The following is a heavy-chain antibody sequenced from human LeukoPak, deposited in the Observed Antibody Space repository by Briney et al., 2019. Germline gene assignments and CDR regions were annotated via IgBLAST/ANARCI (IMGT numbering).Heavy chain of an antibody. CDR2: TYYRSKWST. Sequence: SQTLSLTCAISGDSVFSNSVTWDWIRQSPSRGLEWLGRTYYRSKWSTEYAVSVESRITINPDTSKNQVSLQLNSVTPEDTAVYYCARGTALSGRPLDYWGQGTLVTVSS. CDR1: GDSVFSNSVT. J-gene: IGHJ4*02. V-gene: IGHV6-1*01. CDR3: ARGTALSGRPLDY. D-gene: IGHD5-18*01.